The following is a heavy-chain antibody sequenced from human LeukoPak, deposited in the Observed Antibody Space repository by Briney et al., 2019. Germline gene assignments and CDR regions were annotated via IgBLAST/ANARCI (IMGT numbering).Heavy chain of an antibody. CDR1: GFIFSNFA. CDR3: ARVPPPLYCTNGVCYMGGGPFDY. D-gene: IGHD2-8*01. J-gene: IGHJ4*02. V-gene: IGHV3-23*01. Sequence: GGSLRLSCAASGFIFSNFAMTWVRQAPGKGLEWVSGISGSGGSTYYADSVKGRFTISRDNSKNTLYLQMNSLRAEDTAVYYCARVPPPLYCTNGVCYMGGGPFDYWGQGTLVTVSS. CDR2: ISGSGGST.